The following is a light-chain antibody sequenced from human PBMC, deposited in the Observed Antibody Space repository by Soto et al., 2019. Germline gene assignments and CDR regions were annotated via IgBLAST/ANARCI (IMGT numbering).Light chain of an antibody. CDR2: GAS. V-gene: IGKV3-15*01. J-gene: IGKJ1*01. Sequence: EIVMTQSPAILSVSPGERATLSCRASQSVSTNLAWYQQKPGQAPRLLIYGASTRATGIPARFSGSGSGTEFTLSIGSLQSEDFAVYYCQQYIDWPLTFGQGTKVEVK. CDR3: QQYIDWPLT. CDR1: QSVSTN.